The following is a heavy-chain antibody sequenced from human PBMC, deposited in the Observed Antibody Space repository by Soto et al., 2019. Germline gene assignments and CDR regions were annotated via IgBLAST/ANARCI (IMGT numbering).Heavy chain of an antibody. CDR3: ASYDFWSGSSDY. D-gene: IGHD3-3*01. V-gene: IGHV4-61*08. J-gene: IGHJ4*02. CDR1: GGSISSGGYS. Sequence: SETLSLTCAVSGGSISSGGYSWSWIRQPPGKGLEWIGYIYYSGSTNYNPSLKSRVTISVDTSKNQFSLKLSSVTAADTAVYYCASYDFWSGSSDYWGQGTLVTVSS. CDR2: IYYSGST.